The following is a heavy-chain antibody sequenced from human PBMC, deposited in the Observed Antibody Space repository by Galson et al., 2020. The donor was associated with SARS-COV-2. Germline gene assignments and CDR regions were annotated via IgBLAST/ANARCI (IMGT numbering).Heavy chain of an antibody. D-gene: IGHD5-12*01. CDR1: GFTFSSYD. Sequence: GESLKISCAASGFTFSSYDMHWVRQATGKGLEWVSAIGTAGDTYYPGSVKGRFTISRENAKNSLYLQMNSLRAGDTAMYYCARGAVATKGYYYYYYMDVWGKGTTVTVSS. V-gene: IGHV3-13*01. CDR2: IGTAGDT. J-gene: IGHJ6*03. CDR3: ARGAVATKGYYYYYYMDV.